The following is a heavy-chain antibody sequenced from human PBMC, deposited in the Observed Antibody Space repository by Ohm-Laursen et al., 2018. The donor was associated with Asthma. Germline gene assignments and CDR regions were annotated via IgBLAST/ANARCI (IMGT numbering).Heavy chain of an antibody. J-gene: IGHJ4*02. CDR2: ISYDGSNK. D-gene: IGHD6-13*01. V-gene: IGHV3-30*18. CDR3: ANGYSSSWYYFDY. CDR1: GFTFSSYG. Sequence: RSLRLSCAASGFTFSSYGMHWVRQAPGKGLEWVAVISYDGSNKYYADSVKGRFTISRDNSKNTLYLQMNSLRAEDTAVYYCANGYSSSWYYFDYWGQGTLVTVSS.